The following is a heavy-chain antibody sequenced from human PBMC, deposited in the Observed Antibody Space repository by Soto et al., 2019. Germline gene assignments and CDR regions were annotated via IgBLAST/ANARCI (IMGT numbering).Heavy chain of an antibody. J-gene: IGHJ4*02. Sequence: EVQLLESGGGLVQPGGSLRLSCAASGFTFSSYAMRWVRQAPVKGLEWVSAISGSGDSTYYADSVKGRFTISRDNSKNTPYLQMNSLRAEDTAVYDCARRGSGSYYGYWGQGTLVTVSS. CDR1: GFTFSSYA. CDR2: ISGSGDST. D-gene: IGHD1-26*01. CDR3: ARRGSGSYYGY. V-gene: IGHV3-23*01.